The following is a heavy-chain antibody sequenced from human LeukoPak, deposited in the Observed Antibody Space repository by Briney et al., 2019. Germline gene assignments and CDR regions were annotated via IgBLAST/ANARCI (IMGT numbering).Heavy chain of an antibody. Sequence: GGSLRLSCAASGCTFSSYGMHWVRQAPGKGLEWVAVISYDGSNKYYADSVKGRFTISRDNSKNTLYLQMNSLRAEDTAVYYCAKDDDSRNFDYWGQGTLVTVSS. J-gene: IGHJ4*02. D-gene: IGHD3-22*01. V-gene: IGHV3-30*18. CDR2: ISYDGSNK. CDR3: AKDDDSRNFDY. CDR1: GCTFSSYG.